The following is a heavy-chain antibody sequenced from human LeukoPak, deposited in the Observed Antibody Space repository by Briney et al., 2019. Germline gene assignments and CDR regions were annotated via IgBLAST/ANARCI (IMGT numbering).Heavy chain of an antibody. J-gene: IGHJ5*02. CDR2: ICNDGRT. V-gene: IGHV3-66*01. CDR3: ATEEKNWEWFDP. Sequence: PGESLRLSCAASRFTVSGNCMSWVRQAPGEGLEWVSLICNDGRTYYADSVKGRFTISRDSSKSTVSLQMNSLRVEDTAVYYCATEEKNWEWFDPWGQGTPVTVSS. D-gene: IGHD1-26*01. CDR1: RFTVSGNC.